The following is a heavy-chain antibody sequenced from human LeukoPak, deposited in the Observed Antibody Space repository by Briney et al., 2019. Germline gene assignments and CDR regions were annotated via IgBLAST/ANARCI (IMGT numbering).Heavy chain of an antibody. V-gene: IGHV3-23*01. Sequence: GGSLRLSCAASGFTFGSYAMSWVRQAPGKGLEWVSAISGSGGSTYYADSVKGRFTTSRDNYKNTLYLQMKSLRAGDTAVYYCAKGLLWFDPWGQGTLVTVSS. CDR3: AKGLLWFDP. J-gene: IGHJ5*02. CDR1: GFTFGSYA. CDR2: ISGSGGST.